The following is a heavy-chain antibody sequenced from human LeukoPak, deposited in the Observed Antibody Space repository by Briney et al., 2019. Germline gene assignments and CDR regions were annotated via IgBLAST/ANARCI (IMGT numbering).Heavy chain of an antibody. J-gene: IGHJ2*01. V-gene: IGHV4-30-2*01. CDR2: IYQNGIS. D-gene: IGHD1-26*01. CDR1: GGSVSSGDYY. Sequence: SETLSLTCSVSGGSVSSGDYYWSWIRQPPGKGLEWIGYIYQNGISYYNASLKSRVTISLDRSKNQFSLNVTSLTAADTAVYYCARVDSGSYYPPPYWYFDLWGRGTLVTVSS. CDR3: ARVDSGSYYPPPYWYFDL.